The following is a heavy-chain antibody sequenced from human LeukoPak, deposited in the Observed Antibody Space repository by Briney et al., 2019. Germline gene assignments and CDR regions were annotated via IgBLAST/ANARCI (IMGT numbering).Heavy chain of an antibody. Sequence: GGSLRLSCAASGFTLSSYWMHWVRQAPGKGLVWVSRINTDGSRTNYADSVKGRFTIARDNAKNTLYLQMNSLRAEDTAVYYCARQRPHDDAFDIWGQGTMVTVSS. D-gene: IGHD5-24*01. CDR2: INTDGSRT. CDR1: GFTLSSYW. J-gene: IGHJ3*02. V-gene: IGHV3-74*01. CDR3: ARQRPHDDAFDI.